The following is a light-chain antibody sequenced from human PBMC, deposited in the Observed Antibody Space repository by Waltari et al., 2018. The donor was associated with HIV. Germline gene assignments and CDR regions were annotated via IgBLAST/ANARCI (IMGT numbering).Light chain of an antibody. CDR1: QSISSW. CDR2: KAS. V-gene: IGKV1-5*03. CDR3: QQYNSYSWT. Sequence: DIQMTPSPSTLSASVGDRVTITCRASQSISSWLAWYQQKPGKAPKVLIYKASNLETGVPSRFSGSGSGTEFTLTISSLQPDDFATYYCQQYNSYSWTFGEGTKVEIK. J-gene: IGKJ1*01.